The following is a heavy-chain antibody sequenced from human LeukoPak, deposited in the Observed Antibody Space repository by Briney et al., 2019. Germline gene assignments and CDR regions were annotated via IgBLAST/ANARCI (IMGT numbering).Heavy chain of an antibody. CDR3: ARGDSGYDTYYYYYMDV. D-gene: IGHD5-12*01. Sequence: GGSLRLSCAASGFTFSSYWMHWVRQAPGKGLVWVSRINSDGSSTSYADSVKGRFTISRDNAKNTLYLQMNSLRAEDTAVYHCARGDSGYDTYYYYYMDVWGKGTTVTISS. V-gene: IGHV3-74*01. J-gene: IGHJ6*03. CDR2: INSDGSST. CDR1: GFTFSSYW.